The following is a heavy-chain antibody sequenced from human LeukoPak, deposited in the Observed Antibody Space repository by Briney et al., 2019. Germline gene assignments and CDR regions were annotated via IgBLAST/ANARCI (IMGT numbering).Heavy chain of an antibody. V-gene: IGHV4-30-2*01. J-gene: IGHJ4*02. CDR1: DDSISSGEYH. D-gene: IGHD6-13*01. CDR3: AREPGRRMYSSPGY. Sequence: SQTLSLTCTISDDSISSGEYHWTWIRQPPGKGLEWIGYIYYDGSTYYNPSLKSRVTISVDRSKNQFSLKLSSVTAADTAVYYCAREPGRRMYSSPGYWGQGTLVTVSS. CDR2: IYYDGST.